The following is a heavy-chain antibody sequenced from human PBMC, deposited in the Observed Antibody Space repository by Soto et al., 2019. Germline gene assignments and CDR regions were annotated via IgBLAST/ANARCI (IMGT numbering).Heavy chain of an antibody. Sequence: GGSLRLSCAASGFTFIEYYMSWILQAPGKGLEWVSYISSSSSYTNYADSVKGRFTISRDNAKNSLYLQMNSLRAEDTAVYYCARDRYCSGGSCYAIDYWGQGTLVTVSS. D-gene: IGHD2-15*01. V-gene: IGHV3-11*06. CDR1: GFTFIEYY. CDR3: ARDRYCSGGSCYAIDY. J-gene: IGHJ4*02. CDR2: ISSSSSYT.